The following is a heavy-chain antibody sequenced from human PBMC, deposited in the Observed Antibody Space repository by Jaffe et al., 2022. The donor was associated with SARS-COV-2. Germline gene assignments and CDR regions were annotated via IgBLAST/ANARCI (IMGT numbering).Heavy chain of an antibody. V-gene: IGHV1-2*06. CDR1: EQTFTTYY. CDR2: INPNNGIT. D-gene: IGHD3-16*01. J-gene: IGHJ5*02. CDR3: ARAKPNPWDWFDR. Sequence: QEQLEQSGAELKKPGASVKVSCKTSEQTFTTYYIHWVKQAPGQGLEWMGRINPNNGITDLAPKFQGRVTMTRDSSITTVYMDLTSLTTADTAVYFCARAKPNPWDWFDRWGQGTLVTVSS.